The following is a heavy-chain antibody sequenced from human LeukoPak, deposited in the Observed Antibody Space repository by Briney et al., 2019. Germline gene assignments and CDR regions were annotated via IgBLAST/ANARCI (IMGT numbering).Heavy chain of an antibody. V-gene: IGHV3-7*01. Sequence: GGSLRLSCAASGFTFSSYWMSWVRQAPGQGLEWMAIIKQDGSEKYFVDSVKGRFTISRDNAKNSLYLQMNSLRAEDTAVYYCASWAVRGVRLVDYWGQGTLVTVSS. CDR1: GFTFSSYW. CDR3: ASWAVRGVRLVDY. CDR2: IKQDGSEK. D-gene: IGHD3-10*01. J-gene: IGHJ4*02.